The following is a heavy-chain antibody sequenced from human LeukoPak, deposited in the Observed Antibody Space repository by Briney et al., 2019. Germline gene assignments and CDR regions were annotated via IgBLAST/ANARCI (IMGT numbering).Heavy chain of an antibody. CDR1: GYTITDYY. D-gene: IGHD5-24*01. V-gene: IGHV1-2*02. CDR2: INPDSGGT. CDR3: ARPRDGYNPPFDY. J-gene: IGHJ4*02. Sequence: ASVKVSCKASGYTITDYYIHWVRQVPGQGLEWMGWINPDSGGTKYAQKFQGRVTVTRDTSISTTDMDLIRLRSDDTAVYYCARPRDGYNPPFDYWGQGTLVTVSS.